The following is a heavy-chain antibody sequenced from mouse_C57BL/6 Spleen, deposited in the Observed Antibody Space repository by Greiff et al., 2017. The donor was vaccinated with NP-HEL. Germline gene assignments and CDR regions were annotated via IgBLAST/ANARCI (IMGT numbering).Heavy chain of an antibody. Sequence: EVQLQQSGAELVKPGASVKLSCTASGFNIKDYYMHWVKQRTEQGLEWIGRIDPEDGETKYAPQFQGKATITADTSSNTAYLQRSSLTSEDTAVYYCARRGGSSYVWYAMDYWGQGTSVTVSS. D-gene: IGHD1-1*01. CDR3: ARRGGSSYVWYAMDY. J-gene: IGHJ4*01. CDR2: IDPEDGET. CDR1: GFNIKDYY. V-gene: IGHV14-2*01.